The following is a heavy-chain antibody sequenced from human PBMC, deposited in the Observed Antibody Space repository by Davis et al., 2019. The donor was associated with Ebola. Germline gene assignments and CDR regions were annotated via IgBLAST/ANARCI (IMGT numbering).Heavy chain of an antibody. CDR3: ARVYLLYYFDY. CDR2: IYYSGST. D-gene: IGHD2-8*02. J-gene: IGHJ4*02. Sequence: PSETLSLTCTVSGGSISSGGYYWSWIRQHPGKGLEWIGYIYYSGSTYYNPSLKSRVTISVDTSKNQFSLKLSSVTAADTAVYYCARVYLLYYFDYWGQGTLVTVSS. CDR1: GGSISSGGYY. V-gene: IGHV4-31*03.